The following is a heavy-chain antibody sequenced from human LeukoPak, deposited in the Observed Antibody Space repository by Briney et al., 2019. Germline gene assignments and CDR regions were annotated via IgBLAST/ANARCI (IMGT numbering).Heavy chain of an antibody. J-gene: IGHJ4*02. CDR1: GYTFTGYY. D-gene: IGHD1-7*01. CDR2: INPNSGGT. V-gene: IGHV1-2*02. CDR3: ARDLDWNYPNSEYYFDY. Sequence: AASVTVSCTASGYTFTGYYMHWVRQAPGQGLEWMGWINPNSGGTNYAQKFQGRVTMTRDTSISTAYMELSRLISDDTAVYYCARDLDWNYPNSEYYFDYWGQGTLVTVSS.